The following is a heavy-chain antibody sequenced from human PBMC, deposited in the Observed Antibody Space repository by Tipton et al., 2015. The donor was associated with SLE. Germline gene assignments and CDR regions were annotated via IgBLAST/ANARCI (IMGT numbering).Heavy chain of an antibody. J-gene: IGHJ4*02. CDR3: ARTGMVYFDD. D-gene: IGHD2-15*01. Sequence: QLVQSGPAVKKPGASVKVSCKASGYTFTSYGFSWVRQAPGQGLEWMGWIRAYNDHKNYAQKLQGRVTMTTDTSTSTAYMELRSLRSNDTAVYFCARTGMVYFDDWGQGTLGTV. V-gene: IGHV1-18*01. CDR2: IRAYNDHK. CDR1: GYTFTSYG.